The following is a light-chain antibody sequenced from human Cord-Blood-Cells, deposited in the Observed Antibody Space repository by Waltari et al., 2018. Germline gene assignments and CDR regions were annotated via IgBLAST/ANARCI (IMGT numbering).Light chain of an antibody. CDR1: QSVSSN. CDR2: GAS. CDR3: QQYNNWPPLT. J-gene: IGKJ4*01. V-gene: IGKV3-15*01. Sequence: EIVMTQHPATLSVSPGERANLPCRASQSVSSNLAWYQQKPGQAPRLLIYGASTRATGIPARFSGSWSGTEFTLTISSLQSEDFAVYYCQQYNNWPPLTFGGGTKVEIK.